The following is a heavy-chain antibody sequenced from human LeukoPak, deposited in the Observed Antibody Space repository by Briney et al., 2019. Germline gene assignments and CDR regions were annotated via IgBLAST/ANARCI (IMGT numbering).Heavy chain of an antibody. CDR2: IYASGST. CDR1: GDSMSDSY. J-gene: IGHJ6*03. D-gene: IGHD2-8*01. Sequence: PSETLSLTCTVSGDSMSDSYWSWIRQPAGKGLEWIGRIYASGSTNYNPSLKSRVTLSVDTSSNQFSLTLSSVTAADTAVYHCARDIRSHNGPGGYYYYCMDVWGKGTTVTVSS. V-gene: IGHV4-4*07. CDR3: ARDIRSHNGPGGYYYYCMDV.